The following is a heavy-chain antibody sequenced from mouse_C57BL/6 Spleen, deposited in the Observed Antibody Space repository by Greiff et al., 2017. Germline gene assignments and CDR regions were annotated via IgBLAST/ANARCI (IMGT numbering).Heavy chain of an antibody. Sequence: LVESGGCLVKPVWSLKLPCAAPVFTFSVSGMHLVRSAPEKGLEWVAYISSCSSTIYYADTVKGRFTISRDNAKNTLFLQMTSLRSEDTAMYYYARDCYRSCYRIRYSGDGTTLSISS. CDR3: ARDCYRSCYRIRY. J-gene: IGHJ2*01. CDR1: VFTFSVSG. V-gene: IGHV5-17*01. CDR2: ISSCSSTI. D-gene: IGHD1-1*01.